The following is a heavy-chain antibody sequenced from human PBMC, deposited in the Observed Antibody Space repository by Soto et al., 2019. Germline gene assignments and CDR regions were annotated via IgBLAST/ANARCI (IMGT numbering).Heavy chain of an antibody. CDR1: GYTFTSCG. Sequence: ASVKVSCKASGYTFTSCGISWVRQAPGQGLEWMGWISAYNGNTNYAQKLQGRVTMTTDTSTSTAYMELRSLRSDDTAVYYCARDYYDSSGYYPGPHAFDIWGQGTMVTVSS. J-gene: IGHJ3*02. D-gene: IGHD3-22*01. CDR2: ISAYNGNT. CDR3: ARDYYDSSGYYPGPHAFDI. V-gene: IGHV1-18*01.